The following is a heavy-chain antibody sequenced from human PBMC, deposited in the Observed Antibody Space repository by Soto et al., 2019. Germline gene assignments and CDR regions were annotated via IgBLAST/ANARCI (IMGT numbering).Heavy chain of an antibody. V-gene: IGHV4-31*03. Sequence: KASETLSLTCTVSGGSISSGGYYWSWIRQHPGKGLEWIGYIYYSGSTYYNPSLKSRVTISVDTSKNQFSLKLSSVTAADTAVYYCARPSRGGYYFDYWGQGTLVTVSS. D-gene: IGHD3-16*01. CDR3: ARPSRGGYYFDY. CDR2: IYYSGST. J-gene: IGHJ4*02. CDR1: GGSISSGGYY.